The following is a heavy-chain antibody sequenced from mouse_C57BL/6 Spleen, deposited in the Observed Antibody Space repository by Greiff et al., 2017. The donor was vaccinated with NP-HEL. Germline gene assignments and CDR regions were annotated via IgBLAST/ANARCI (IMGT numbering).Heavy chain of an antibody. CDR3: ARKSSGYVGAMDY. Sequence: VQLQQSGAELVKPGASVKMSCKASGYTFTSYWITWVKQRPGQGLEWIGDIYPGSGSTNYNEKFKSKATLTVDTSSSTAYMQLSSLTSEDSAVYYCARKSSGYVGAMDYWGQGTSVTVSS. J-gene: IGHJ4*01. V-gene: IGHV1-55*01. D-gene: IGHD3-2*02. CDR1: GYTFTSYW. CDR2: IYPGSGST.